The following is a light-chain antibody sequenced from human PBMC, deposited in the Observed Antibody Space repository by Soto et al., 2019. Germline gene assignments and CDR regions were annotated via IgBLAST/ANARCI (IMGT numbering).Light chain of an antibody. CDR2: DGS. CDR1: QSISSW. J-gene: IGKJ1*01. CDR3: QQYNTSPKT. V-gene: IGKV1-5*01. Sequence: DIQMTQSPSTLSASVGDRVTITCRASQSISSWLAWYQQKPGKAPKLLIYDGSSLESGVPSRFSGSGSGTDFTLTISSLQPDDFAIYYCQQYNTSPKTFGQGTKVEIK.